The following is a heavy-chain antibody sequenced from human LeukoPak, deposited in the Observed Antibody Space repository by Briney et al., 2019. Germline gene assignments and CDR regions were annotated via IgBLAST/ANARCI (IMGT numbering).Heavy chain of an antibody. CDR3: ARGRSGGVVIYWFDP. Sequence: PSETLSLTCTVSGGSISSGGYSWSWIRQHPGKGLEWIGYIYYSGSTYYNPSLKSRVTISVDTPKNQFSLKLSSVTAADTAVYYCARGRSGGVVIYWFDPWGQGTLVTVSS. CDR2: IYYSGST. D-gene: IGHD3-3*01. J-gene: IGHJ5*02. V-gene: IGHV4-31*03. CDR1: GGSISSGGYS.